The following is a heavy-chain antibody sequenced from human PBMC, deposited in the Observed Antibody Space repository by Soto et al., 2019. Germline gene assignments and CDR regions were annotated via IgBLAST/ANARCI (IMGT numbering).Heavy chain of an antibody. J-gene: IGHJ4*02. CDR2: IYYSGST. Sequence: QVQLQESGPGLVKPSETLSLTCTVSGGSISSYYWSWIRQPPGKGLEWIGYIYYSGSTNYNPSLKSRVTLSVDTSKSQLSLKLSSVTAANTAVYYCASRHGDYFDYWGQGTLVTVSS. V-gene: IGHV4-59*08. CDR1: GGSISSYY. CDR3: ASRHGDYFDY. D-gene: IGHD3-10*01.